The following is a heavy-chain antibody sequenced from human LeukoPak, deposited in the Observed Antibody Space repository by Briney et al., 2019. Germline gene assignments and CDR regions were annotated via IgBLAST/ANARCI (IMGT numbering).Heavy chain of an antibody. D-gene: IGHD5-24*01. Sequence: GGSLRLSCVASGFTGSSNYMSWVRQAPGKGLEWVSIISGRGNTYYADSVKDRFTISRDNSKSTLYLQMKSLRAEDTAVYYCGSRDKGYYYGLDVWGQGTTVTVSS. CDR3: GSRDKGYYYGLDV. V-gene: IGHV3-66*01. CDR2: ISGRGNT. CDR1: GFTGSSNY. J-gene: IGHJ6*02.